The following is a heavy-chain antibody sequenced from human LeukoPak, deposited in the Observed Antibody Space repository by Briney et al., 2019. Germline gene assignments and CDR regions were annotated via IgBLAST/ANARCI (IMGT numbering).Heavy chain of an antibody. D-gene: IGHD6-6*01. CDR1: GDSINTNHW. Sequence: PSGTLSLTCAVSGDSINTNHWWSWVRQPPGKGLEWIGEVYHSGSTNYNPSLKSRVTISVDTSKNQFSLKLSSVTAADTAVYYCARTGLRYSSSSGMDVWGQGTTVTVS. CDR2: VYHSGST. CDR3: ARTGLRYSSSSGMDV. J-gene: IGHJ6*02. V-gene: IGHV4-4*02.